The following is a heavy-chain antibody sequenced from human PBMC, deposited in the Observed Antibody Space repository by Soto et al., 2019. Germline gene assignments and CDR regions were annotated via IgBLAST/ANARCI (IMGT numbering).Heavy chain of an antibody. J-gene: IGHJ6*02. CDR1: GFTFSSYS. V-gene: IGHV3-48*01. CDR2: ISSSSSTI. Sequence: EVQLVESGGGLVQPGGSLRLSCAASGFTFSSYSMNWVRQAPGKGLEWVSYISSSSSTIYYADSVKGRFTISRDKAKNSLYLQMNSLRAEDTAVYYCHRSPYYGMDVWGQGATVTVSS. CDR3: HRSPYYGMDV.